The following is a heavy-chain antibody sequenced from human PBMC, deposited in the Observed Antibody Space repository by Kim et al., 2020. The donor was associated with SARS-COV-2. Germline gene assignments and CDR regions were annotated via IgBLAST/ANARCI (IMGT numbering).Heavy chain of an antibody. D-gene: IGHD2-15*01. J-gene: IGHJ4*02. V-gene: IGHV1-69*13. CDR3: ARDSKKANRRSCGGSCYSETTFDY. CDR2: IIPIFGTA. CDR1: GGTFSSYA. Sequence: SVKVSCKASGGTFSSYAISWVRQAPGQGLEWMGGIIPIFGTANYAQKFQGRVTITADESTSTAYMELSSLRSEDTAVYYCARDSKKANRRSCGGSCYSETTFDYWGQGTLVTVSS.